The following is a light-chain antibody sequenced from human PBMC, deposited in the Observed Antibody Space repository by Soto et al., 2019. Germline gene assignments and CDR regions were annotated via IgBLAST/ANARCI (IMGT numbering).Light chain of an antibody. V-gene: IGLV2-8*01. CDR2: GVT. CDR3: YSYAGRNIWV. J-gene: IGLJ3*02. Sequence: QSVLAQPPSASGSPGQSVTISCTGSGSDIGAYNFVSWYQQHPGKAPKLMIFGVTERPSGVPDRFSGCKSGNTASLTVSGLQADDEAVYYCYSYAGRNIWVFGGGTKLTVL. CDR1: GSDIGAYNF.